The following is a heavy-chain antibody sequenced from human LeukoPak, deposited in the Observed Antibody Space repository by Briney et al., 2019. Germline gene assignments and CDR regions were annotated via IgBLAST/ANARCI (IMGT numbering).Heavy chain of an antibody. CDR3: ARQGSSGWQPLDY. CDR1: GGSISSSSYY. V-gene: IGHV4-39*01. D-gene: IGHD6-19*01. CDR2: IYYSGST. Sequence: SETLSLTCTVSGGSISSSSYYWGWIRQPPGKGLEWIGSIYYSGSTDYNPSLKSRVTISVDTSKNQFSLKLSSVTAADTAVYYCARQGSSGWQPLDYWGQGTLVTVSS. J-gene: IGHJ4*02.